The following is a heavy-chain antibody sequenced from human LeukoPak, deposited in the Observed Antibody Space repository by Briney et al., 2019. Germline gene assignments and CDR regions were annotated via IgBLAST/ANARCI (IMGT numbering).Heavy chain of an antibody. J-gene: IGHJ5*02. CDR2: ISAYNGNT. CDR3: ARDHGGSWFDP. V-gene: IGHV1-18*01. CDR1: GYTFTSYG. Sequence: ASVKVSCKASGYTFTSYGISWVRPAPGQGLEWMGWISAYNGNTNYAQKVQGRVTMTTDTSTSTAYMELRTLRSDDTAMYYCARDHGGSWFDPWGPGTLVTVSS. D-gene: IGHD3-16*01.